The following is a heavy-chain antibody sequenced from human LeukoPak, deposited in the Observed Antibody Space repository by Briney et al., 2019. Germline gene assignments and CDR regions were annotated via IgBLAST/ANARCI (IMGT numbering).Heavy chain of an antibody. CDR1: GFTFSSYA. J-gene: IGHJ5*02. CDR3: AGALGATRGWFDP. Sequence: PGGSLRLSCAASGFTFSSYAMSWVRQAPGKGLEWVSVIYSGGSTYYADSVKGRFTISRDNSKNTLYLQMNSLRAEDTAVYYCAGALGATRGWFDPWGQGTLVTVSS. D-gene: IGHD1-26*01. CDR2: IYSGGST. V-gene: IGHV3-53*01.